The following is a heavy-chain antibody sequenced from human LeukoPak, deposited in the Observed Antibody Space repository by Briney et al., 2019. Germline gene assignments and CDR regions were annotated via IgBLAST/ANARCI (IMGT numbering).Heavy chain of an antibody. V-gene: IGHV5-51*01. CDR3: ARGSGSYHTAYMN. J-gene: IGHJ4*02. D-gene: IGHD1-26*01. CDR2: IYPGDSDT. CDR1: GYSFTSYW. Sequence: GEPLKISRKGSGYSFTSYWIGWVRQMPGKGLEWMGIIYPGDSDTRYSPSFQGQVTISADKSLSTAYLQWSSLKASDTAMYYCARGSGSYHTAYMNWGQGSPVTVSS.